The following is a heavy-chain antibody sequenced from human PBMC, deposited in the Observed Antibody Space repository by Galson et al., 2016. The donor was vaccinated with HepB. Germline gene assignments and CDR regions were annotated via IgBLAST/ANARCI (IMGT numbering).Heavy chain of an antibody. Sequence: SVKVSCKASGYTFANYYMHWVRQAPGQGLEWMGIIHSSGGSTSYAQKFQGRFTMTRDTSTSTVYMELSSLRSEDSAVYYCARDRGYCSGASCYYYFDYWGQGTLVTVSS. V-gene: IGHV1-46*01. D-gene: IGHD2-15*01. CDR3: ARDRGYCSGASCYYYFDY. CDR1: GYTFANYY. J-gene: IGHJ4*02. CDR2: IHSSGGST.